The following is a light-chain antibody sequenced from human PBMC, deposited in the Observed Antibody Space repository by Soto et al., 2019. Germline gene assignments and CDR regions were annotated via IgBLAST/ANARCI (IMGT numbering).Light chain of an antibody. J-gene: IGLJ1*01. Sequence: QSVLTQPASVSGSPGQSITISCPGTSSEVGSYKLVSWYQQHPGKAPKLMIYEVSKRPSGVSNRFSGSKSGNTASLTISVLQAEDEADYYCCSYAGSSTFLYVFGTGTKVTVL. CDR2: EVS. V-gene: IGLV2-23*02. CDR3: CSYAGSSTFLYV. CDR1: SSEVGSYKL.